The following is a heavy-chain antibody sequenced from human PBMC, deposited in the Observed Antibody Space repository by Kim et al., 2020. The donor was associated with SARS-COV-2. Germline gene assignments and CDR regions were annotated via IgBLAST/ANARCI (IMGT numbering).Heavy chain of an antibody. CDR2: IYYSGST. Sequence: SETLSLTCTVSGGSISSGGYYWSWIRQHPGKGLEWIGYIYYSGSTYYNPSLKSRVTISVDTSKNQFSLKLSSVTAADTAVYYCARGGSGGSCDIWGQGTMVNVSS. J-gene: IGHJ3*02. D-gene: IGHD2-15*01. CDR3: ARGGSGGSCDI. V-gene: IGHV4-31*03. CDR1: GGSISSGGYY.